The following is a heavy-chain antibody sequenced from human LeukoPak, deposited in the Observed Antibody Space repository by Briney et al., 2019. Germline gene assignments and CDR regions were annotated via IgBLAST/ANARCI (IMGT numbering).Heavy chain of an antibody. D-gene: IGHD2-15*01. CDR2: ISDSGGST. V-gene: IGHV3-64D*09. CDR1: GFPFSSYA. CDR3: VRGYSFGPYGMDV. Sequence: GGSLRLSCAASGFPFSSYAMHWVRQAPGKGLEYVSAISDSGGSTYYADSVKGRFTISRDNSKNTLYLQMSSLRAEDTAVYFCVRGYSFGPYGMDVWGQGTTVTVSS. J-gene: IGHJ6*02.